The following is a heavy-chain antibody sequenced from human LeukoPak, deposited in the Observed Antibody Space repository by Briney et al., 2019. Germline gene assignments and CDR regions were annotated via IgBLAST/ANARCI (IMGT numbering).Heavy chain of an antibody. J-gene: IGHJ4*02. D-gene: IGHD5-18*01. CDR3: AQIYTYGSSQFDY. CDR2: ISDSGGAT. CDR1: GFTFSSFA. Sequence: GGSLRLSCAASGFTFSSFAMSWVRQAPGEGLEWVSAISDSGGATSYADSVKGRFTISRDNSKNTLFLQMNSLRAEDTAVYYCAQIYTYGSSQFDYWGQGTLVTVSS. V-gene: IGHV3-23*01.